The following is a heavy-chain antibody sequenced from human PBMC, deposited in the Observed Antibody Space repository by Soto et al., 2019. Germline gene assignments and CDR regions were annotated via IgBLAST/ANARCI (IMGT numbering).Heavy chain of an antibody. J-gene: IGHJ1*01. CDR1: GFTFSSYG. Sequence: GGSLRLSCAASGFTFSSYGMHWVRQAPGKGLEWVAVISYDGSNKYYADSVKGRFTISRDNSKNTLYLQMNSLRAEDTAVYYCAKGERIVGATSDFQHWGQGTLVTVSS. V-gene: IGHV3-30*18. CDR2: ISYDGSNK. D-gene: IGHD1-26*01. CDR3: AKGERIVGATSDFQH.